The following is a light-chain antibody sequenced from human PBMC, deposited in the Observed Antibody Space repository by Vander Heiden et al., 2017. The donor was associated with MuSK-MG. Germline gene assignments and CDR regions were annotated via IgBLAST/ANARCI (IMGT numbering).Light chain of an antibody. CDR2: GAS. Sequence: EIVLTQSPATLSVSPGEGAALSCRASQSVSSNLAWYQQKPGQAPRLLIYGASTRATGIPARFSGSGYGTEFTLTITSLQSEDFAVYYCQQYNNWPLYTFGQGTKLEIK. CDR3: QQYNNWPLYT. V-gene: IGKV3-15*01. CDR1: QSVSSN. J-gene: IGKJ2*01.